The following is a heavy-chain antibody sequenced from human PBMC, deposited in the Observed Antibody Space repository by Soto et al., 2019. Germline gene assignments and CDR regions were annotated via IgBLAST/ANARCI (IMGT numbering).Heavy chain of an antibody. CDR1: GYSFTTYG. J-gene: IGHJ6*02. V-gene: IGHV1-18*01. CDR3: AREGPAPYYYYGMDV. CDR2: ISGYNGNT. Sequence: GASVKVSCKTSGYSFTTYGISWVRQAPGQGLEWMGWISGYNGNTNYAQKFKGRVTMTTDTSTSTAYMELRSLSSDDTAVYYCAREGPAPYYYYGMDVWGQGTTVTVSS.